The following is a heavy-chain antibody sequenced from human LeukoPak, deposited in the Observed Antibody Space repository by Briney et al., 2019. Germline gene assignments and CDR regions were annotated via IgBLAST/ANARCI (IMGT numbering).Heavy chain of an antibody. D-gene: IGHD6-19*01. CDR3: ARGRYYAGIAVAGSPFDY. CDR2: INHSGST. V-gene: IGHV4-34*01. J-gene: IGHJ4*02. CDR1: DGSFSGYY. Sequence: SETLSLTCAVYDGSFSGYYWSWIRQPPGKGLEWIGEINHSGSTNYNPSLKSRVTISVDTSKNQFSLKLSSVTAADTAVYYCARGRYYAGIAVAGSPFDYWGQGTLVTVSS.